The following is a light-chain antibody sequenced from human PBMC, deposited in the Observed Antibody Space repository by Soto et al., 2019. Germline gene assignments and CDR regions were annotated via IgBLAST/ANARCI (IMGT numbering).Light chain of an antibody. V-gene: IGLV2-14*01. CDR1: SNDIGGYNY. Sequence: QSALTQPASVSGSPGQSITFSCTVTSNDIGGYNYVSWYQQHPGKAPKLMIFDVSNRPSGVSYRFSGSKSGNTASLTISGLQAEDEADYYCSSYTSSSTLLFGGGTQLTVL. CDR2: DVS. CDR3: SSYTSSSTLL. J-gene: IGLJ2*01.